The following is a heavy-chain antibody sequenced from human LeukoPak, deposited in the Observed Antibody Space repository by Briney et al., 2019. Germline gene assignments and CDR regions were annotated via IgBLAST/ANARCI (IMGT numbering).Heavy chain of an antibody. Sequence: GGSLRLSCAASGFTFSSYWMHWVRQAPGKGLVWVSRINSDGSTINYADSVKGRFTISRDNAKNTLFLQMNSLRAEDTAVYYCARWLVGALKPGAFDLWGQGTRVTVSS. CDR3: ARWLVGALKPGAFDL. CDR1: GFTFSSYW. J-gene: IGHJ3*01. V-gene: IGHV3-74*01. CDR2: INSDGSTI. D-gene: IGHD1-26*01.